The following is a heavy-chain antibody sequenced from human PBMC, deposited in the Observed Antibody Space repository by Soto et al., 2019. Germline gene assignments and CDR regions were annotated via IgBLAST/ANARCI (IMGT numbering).Heavy chain of an antibody. J-gene: IGHJ6*02. V-gene: IGHV4-4*07. D-gene: IGHD1-26*01. CDR1: VGSISGYY. Sequence: QVQLQESGPGLVKPSETLSLTCTVSVGSISGYYWSWIRQPVGRGLEWIGRIYTSGSTNYNPSLKSRVSMSVDTSKNQASLKLTSVTAADTAVYYCAREGDEGLGEMDVWGQGTTVTVSS. CDR3: AREGDEGLGEMDV. CDR2: IYTSGST.